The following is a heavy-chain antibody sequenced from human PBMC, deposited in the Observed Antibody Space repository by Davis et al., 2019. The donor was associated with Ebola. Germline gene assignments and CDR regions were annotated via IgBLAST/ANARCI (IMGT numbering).Heavy chain of an antibody. CDR2: INHSGST. CDR1: GGSFSGYY. Sequence: MPSETLSLTCAVYGGSFSGYYWSWIRQLPGKGLEWIGEINHSGSTNYNPSLKSRVTISVDTSKNQFSLKLSSVTAADTAVYYCARGPTTSGLDYWGQGTLVTVSS. D-gene: IGHD1-7*01. J-gene: IGHJ4*02. CDR3: ARGPTTSGLDY. V-gene: IGHV4-34*01.